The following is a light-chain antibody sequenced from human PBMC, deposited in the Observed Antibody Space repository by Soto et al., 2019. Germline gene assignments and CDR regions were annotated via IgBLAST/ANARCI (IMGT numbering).Light chain of an antibody. CDR1: QVIGNN. CDR2: AAS. CDR3: LQDYNYPRT. V-gene: IGKV1-6*01. Sequence: IQMTQSPSSLSASVGDRVTITCRASQVIGNNLGWYQQKPGRAPKLLIYAASTLQSGVPSRFSGSESGTDSTLTISSLQPEDSAIYYCLQDYNYPRTFGQGTKVDIK. J-gene: IGKJ1*01.